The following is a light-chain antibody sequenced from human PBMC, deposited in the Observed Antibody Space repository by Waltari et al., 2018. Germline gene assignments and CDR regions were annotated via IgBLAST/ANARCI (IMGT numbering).Light chain of an antibody. V-gene: IGKV1-39*01. CDR3: QQSYSHTRT. CDR1: QSFSSY. CDR2: AAS. Sequence: IQMTQSPSSRSASVGARVTITCRASQSFSSYLNWYQQKPGKAPKLLIYAASSLQSGVPSRFSGSGSGRDFTLSISSLQPEDFATYYCQQSYSHTRTFGQGTKVEIK. J-gene: IGKJ1*01.